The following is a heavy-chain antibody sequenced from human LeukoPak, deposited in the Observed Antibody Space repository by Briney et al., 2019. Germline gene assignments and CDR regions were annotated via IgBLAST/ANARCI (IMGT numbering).Heavy chain of an antibody. CDR1: GFTFSSYG. J-gene: IGHJ6*02. CDR2: IRYDGSNK. D-gene: IGHD3-22*01. Sequence: GGSLRLSCAASGFTFSSYGMHWVRQAPGKGLEWVTFIRYDGSNKYYADSVKGRFTISRDNSKNTLYLQMNSLRAEDTAVYYCAKDRGSGYGAYYYYGMDVWGQGTTVTVSS. V-gene: IGHV3-30*02. CDR3: AKDRGSGYGAYYYYGMDV.